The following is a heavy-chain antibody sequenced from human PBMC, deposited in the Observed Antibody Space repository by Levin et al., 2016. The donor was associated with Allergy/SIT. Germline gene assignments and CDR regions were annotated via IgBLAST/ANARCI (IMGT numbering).Heavy chain of an antibody. Sequence: GESLKISCKASGYSFDTYWIGWVRQVPGKGLELVGLVYPGDSDTRYSPSFEGQVTVSADKSISTAYLHWTSLKASDSGIYYCVRQLRGGWYRYFQYWGQGTLVTVS. V-gene: IGHV5-51*01. CDR1: GYSFDTYW. CDR2: VYPGDSDT. D-gene: IGHD6-19*01. J-gene: IGHJ1*01. CDR3: VRQLRGGWYRYFQY.